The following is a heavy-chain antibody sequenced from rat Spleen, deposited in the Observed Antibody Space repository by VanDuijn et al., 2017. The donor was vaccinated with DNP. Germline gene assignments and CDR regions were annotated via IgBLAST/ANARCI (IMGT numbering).Heavy chain of an antibody. CDR2: ISASGGST. CDR1: GFTFSYYG. J-gene: IGHJ2*01. D-gene: IGHD1-12*03. V-gene: IGHV5S13*01. Sequence: EVQLVESGGGLVQPGRSLKLSCAASGFTFSYYGMAWVRQAPKKGLEWVASISASGGSTSYRDSLKGRFTISRHNAKNTLYRQMDSLRSEDTATFYCAYYHDGYHWGQGVMVTVSS. CDR3: AYYHDGYH.